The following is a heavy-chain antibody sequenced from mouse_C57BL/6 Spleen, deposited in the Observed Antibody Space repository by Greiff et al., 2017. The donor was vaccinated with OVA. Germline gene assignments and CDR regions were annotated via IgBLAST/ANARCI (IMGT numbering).Heavy chain of an antibody. CDR1: GYSITSGYY. V-gene: IGHV3-6*01. Sequence: EESGPGLVKPSQSLSLTCSVTGYSITSGYYWNWIRQFPGNKLEWMGYISYDGSNNYNPSLKNRISITRDTSKNQFFLKLNSVTTEDTATYYCARGAVYYGSSYFDYWGQGTTLTVSS. CDR3: ARGAVYYGSSYFDY. J-gene: IGHJ2*01. CDR2: ISYDGSN. D-gene: IGHD1-1*01.